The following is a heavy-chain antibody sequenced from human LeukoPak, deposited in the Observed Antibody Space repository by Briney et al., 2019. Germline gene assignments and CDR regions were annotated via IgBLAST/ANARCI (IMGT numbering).Heavy chain of an antibody. D-gene: IGHD2-2*01. CDR1: GGSVSSGSYY. CDR3: ARSHCSSTSCPDYFDY. V-gene: IGHV4-61*01. Sequence: SETLSLTCTVPGGSVSSGSYYWSWIRQPPGKGLEWIGYIYYSGSTNYNPSLKSRVTISVDTSKNQFSLKLSSVTAADTAVYYCARSHCSSTSCPDYFDYWGQGTLVTVSS. J-gene: IGHJ4*02. CDR2: IYYSGST.